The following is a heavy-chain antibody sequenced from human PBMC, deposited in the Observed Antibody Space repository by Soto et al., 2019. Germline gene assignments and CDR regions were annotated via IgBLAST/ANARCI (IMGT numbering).Heavy chain of an antibody. V-gene: IGHV3-30*18. CDR3: AKDLVGDSDY. CDR2: ISYDGSNR. Sequence: QVQLVESGGDVVQPGRSLRLSCAASGFTFSSYGMHWVRQAPGKGLEWVAVISYDGSNRYYADSVKGRFTISRDNSKNTLYLQMNSLRAEDTAVYYCAKDLVGDSDYWGQGTLVTVSS. D-gene: IGHD1-26*01. CDR1: GFTFSSYG. J-gene: IGHJ4*02.